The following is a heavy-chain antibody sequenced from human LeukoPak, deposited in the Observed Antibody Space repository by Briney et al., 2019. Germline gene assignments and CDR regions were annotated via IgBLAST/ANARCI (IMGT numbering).Heavy chain of an antibody. Sequence: GGSLRLSCAASGFTFDDYAMHWVRQAPGKGLEWVSLISWDDDNTYYADSVQGRFTISRDNSKNSLHLQMNSLTSDDTAVYYCVKDMRLDNSNWSTFDAWGQGTLVSVAS. J-gene: IGHJ4*02. CDR2: ISWDDDNT. D-gene: IGHD4-11*01. V-gene: IGHV3-43*01. CDR3: VKDMRLDNSNWSTFDA. CDR1: GFTFDDYA.